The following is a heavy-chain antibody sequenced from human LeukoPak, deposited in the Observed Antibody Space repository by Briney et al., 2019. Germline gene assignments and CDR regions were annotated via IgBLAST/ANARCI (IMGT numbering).Heavy chain of an antibody. CDR2: ISSSSSYI. CDR1: RFTFSRYG. V-gene: IGHV3-21*01. CDR3: ARDLTSGWYPYYFDY. Sequence: GGSLRLSCAASRFTFSRYGMHWVRQAPGKGLEWVSSISSSSSYIYYADSVKGRFTISRDNAKNSLYLQMNSLRAEDTAVYYCARDLTSGWYPYYFDYWGQGTLVTVSS. D-gene: IGHD6-19*01. J-gene: IGHJ4*02.